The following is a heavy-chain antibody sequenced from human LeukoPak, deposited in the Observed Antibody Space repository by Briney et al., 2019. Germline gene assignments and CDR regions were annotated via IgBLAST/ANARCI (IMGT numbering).Heavy chain of an antibody. D-gene: IGHD3-22*01. V-gene: IGHV1-69*05. CDR2: IIPIFGTA. Sequence: SVKVSCKASGGTFSSYAISWVRQAPGQGLEWMGRIIPIFGTANYAQKFQGRVKITTDESKSTAYMELSSLRSEDTAVYYCARDSQVHYYDSSGYYYRSWGQGTLVTVSS. J-gene: IGHJ4*02. CDR3: ARDSQVHYYDSSGYYYRS. CDR1: GGTFSSYA.